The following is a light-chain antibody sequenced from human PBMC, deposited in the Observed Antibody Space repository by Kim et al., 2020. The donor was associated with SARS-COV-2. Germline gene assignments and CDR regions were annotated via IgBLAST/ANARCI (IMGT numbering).Light chain of an antibody. J-gene: IGLJ2*01. CDR2: SNN. V-gene: IGLV1-44*01. CDR3: AAWHARLNGPA. Sequence: GQRVTISCSGSSSNIGSNTVNWYQQLPGTAPKLLIYSNNQRPSGVPDRFSGSKSGTSASLAISGLQSEDEADYYCAAWHARLNGPAFGGGTQLTVL. CDR1: SSNIGSNT.